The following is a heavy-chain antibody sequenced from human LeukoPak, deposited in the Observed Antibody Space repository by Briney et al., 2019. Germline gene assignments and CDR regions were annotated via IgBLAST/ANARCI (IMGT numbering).Heavy chain of an antibody. CDR3: ARVRGGYNDAYDI. V-gene: IGHV1-46*01. CDR2: INPSGGNT. J-gene: IGHJ3*02. CDR1: GYSFTSYN. Sequence: ASVKVSCKASGYSFTSYNLHWVRQAPGQRVEWMGIINPSGGNTNYAQKFQGRVTMTRDTSTSTVYMELSSLKSEDTAVYYCARVRGGYNDAYDIWGQGTMVTVSS. D-gene: IGHD5-24*01.